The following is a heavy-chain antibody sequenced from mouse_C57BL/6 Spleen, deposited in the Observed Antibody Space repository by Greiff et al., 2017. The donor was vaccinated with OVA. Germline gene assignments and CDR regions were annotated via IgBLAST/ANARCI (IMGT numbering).Heavy chain of an antibody. CDR3: ASASDYYSDY. CDR1: GYTFTSYW. V-gene: IGHV1-64*01. D-gene: IGHD2-13*01. Sequence: QVQLQQPGAELVKPGASVKLSCKASGYTFTSYWMHWVKQRPGQGLEWIGMIHPNSGSTNYNEKFKSKATLTVDKSSSTAYMQLSSLTSVGSAVYYWASASDYYSDYWGQGTTLTVAS. J-gene: IGHJ2*01. CDR2: IHPNSGST.